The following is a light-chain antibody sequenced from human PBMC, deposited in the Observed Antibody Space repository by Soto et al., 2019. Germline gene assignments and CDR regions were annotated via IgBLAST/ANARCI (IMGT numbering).Light chain of an antibody. V-gene: IGKV1-5*01. CDR1: QSISSW. J-gene: IGKJ1*01. CDR3: QQYNSYPWT. CDR2: DAS. Sequence: DIQMSQSPSTLSASVGDRVTITCRASQSISSWLAWYQQKPVKAPKLLIYDASSLESGVPSRYNGSGSGTEFTLTISSLQPDDFATYYCQQYNSYPWTFGQGTKVDIK.